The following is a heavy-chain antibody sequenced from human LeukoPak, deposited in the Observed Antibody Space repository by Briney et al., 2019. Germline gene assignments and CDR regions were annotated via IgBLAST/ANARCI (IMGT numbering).Heavy chain of an antibody. CDR2: IYSGGST. V-gene: IGHV3-66*02. D-gene: IGHD6-6*01. Sequence: PGGSLRLSCAASGFTVSSNYMSWVHQAPGKGLEWVSVIYSGGSTYYADSVKGRFTISRDNSKNTLYLQMNSLRAEDTAVYYCASSSSSDYYYYYMDVWGKGITVTVSS. CDR3: ASSSSSDYYYYYMDV. CDR1: GFTVSSNY. J-gene: IGHJ6*03.